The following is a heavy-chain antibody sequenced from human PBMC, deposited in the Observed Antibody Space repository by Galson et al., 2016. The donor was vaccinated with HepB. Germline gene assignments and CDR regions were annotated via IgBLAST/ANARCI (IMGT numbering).Heavy chain of an antibody. Sequence: SETLSLTCTVSGGSISSNNYYWAWIRLPPGTGLAWIGSIYYSGSTYYNPSLKSRVTMSVDTSKNQFSLKLSSVSAADTAVYYCSRQGPVTPLFAPWGQGTLVTVSS. J-gene: IGHJ5*02. CDR3: SRQGPVTPLFAP. CDR2: IYYSGST. V-gene: IGHV4-39*01. CDR1: GGSISSNNYY. D-gene: IGHD2-21*02.